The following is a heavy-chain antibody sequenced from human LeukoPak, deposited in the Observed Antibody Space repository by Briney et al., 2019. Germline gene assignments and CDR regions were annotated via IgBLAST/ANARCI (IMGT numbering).Heavy chain of an antibody. V-gene: IGHV3-21*06. CDR1: GFTFSNYW. D-gene: IGHD3-22*01. CDR2: ISGSGSYI. Sequence: GGSLRLSCAASGFTFSNYWMHWVRQAPGKGLVWVSAISGSGSYISYADSMKGRFTISRDSAKNSVYLQMNSLRSEDTAVYYCARGKFDSSGYYIDYWGQGTLVTVSS. J-gene: IGHJ4*02. CDR3: ARGKFDSSGYYIDY.